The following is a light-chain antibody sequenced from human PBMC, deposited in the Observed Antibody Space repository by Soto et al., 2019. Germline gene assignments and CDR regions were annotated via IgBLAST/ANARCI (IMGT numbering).Light chain of an antibody. CDR3: QQSGKSFPIT. Sequence: EIVLTQSPGTLSLSPGERATLSCRASQRVSSNYLAWYQQKPGQAPKLLIYGASSRSTGIPDRFSGSGSGTHIILTISRLEPEDFAMYYCQQSGKSFPITFGGGTKRES. V-gene: IGKV3-20*01. CDR1: QRVSSNY. CDR2: GAS. J-gene: IGKJ4*01.